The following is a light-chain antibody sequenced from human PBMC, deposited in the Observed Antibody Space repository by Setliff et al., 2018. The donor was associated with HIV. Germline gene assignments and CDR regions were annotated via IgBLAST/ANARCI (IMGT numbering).Light chain of an antibody. Sequence: QSVLTQPPSASGTPGQRVTFSCSGSSSNIGSNTVNWYQQLPGTAPKLLIYTNNQRPSGVPDRFSGSKSGTSASLAISGLQSEDEADYYCAAWDDSLNGPVFGGGT. CDR3: AAWDDSLNGPV. V-gene: IGLV1-44*01. CDR2: TNN. CDR1: SSNIGSNT. J-gene: IGLJ2*01.